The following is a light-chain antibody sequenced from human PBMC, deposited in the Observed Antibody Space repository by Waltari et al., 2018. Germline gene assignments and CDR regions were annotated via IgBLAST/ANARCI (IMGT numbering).Light chain of an antibody. CDR3: CSYAGSNTLA. CDR2: DVT. CDR1: SADVGGHNY. J-gene: IGLJ2*01. V-gene: IGLV2-8*01. Sequence: QSALTQPPSASGSPGQSVTISCTGPSADVGGHNYVSCYQHHPGNAPKLIVYDVTKRPSGVPDRFSGSKSGNTASLTVSGLQAEDEAHYYCCSYAGSNTLAFGGGTKLTVL.